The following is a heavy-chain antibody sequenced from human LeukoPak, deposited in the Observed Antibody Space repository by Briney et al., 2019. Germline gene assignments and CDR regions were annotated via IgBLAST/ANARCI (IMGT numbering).Heavy chain of an antibody. CDR1: GFTSVNYA. Sequence: PGGSLRLSCAATGFTSVNYAMSWVRQAPGKGLEWVSAISGSGGSTYYADSVKGRFTISRDNSRNTLFLQMNILSTDDTAVYFCVKGGGYSYSYAMDVWGQGTTVTVSS. D-gene: IGHD2-15*01. CDR2: ISGSGGST. V-gene: IGHV3-23*01. J-gene: IGHJ6*02. CDR3: VKGGGYSYSYAMDV.